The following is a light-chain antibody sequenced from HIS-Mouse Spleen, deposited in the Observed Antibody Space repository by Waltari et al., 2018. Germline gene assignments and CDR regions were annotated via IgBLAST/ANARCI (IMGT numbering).Light chain of an antibody. CDR3: NSRDSSGNHVV. J-gene: IGLJ2*01. CDR1: SLSSHY. Sequence: SSELTQDPAVSVALGQTVRSTFQGASLSSHYASGYPQKPGQAPVLVIYGKNNRPSGIPDRFSGASSGNTASLTITGAQAEDEADYYCNSRDSSGNHVVFGGGTKLTVL. CDR2: GKN. V-gene: IGLV3-19*01.